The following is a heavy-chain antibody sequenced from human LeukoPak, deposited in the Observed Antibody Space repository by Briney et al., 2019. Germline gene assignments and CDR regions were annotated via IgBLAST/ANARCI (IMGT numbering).Heavy chain of an antibody. CDR3: ARALSWYQLPD. J-gene: IGHJ4*02. Sequence: ASVRVSCTASGYTFTGYYMHWVRQAPGQGLEWMGWINPNSGGTNYAQKFQGRVTMTRDTSISTAYMELSRLRSDDTAVYYCARALSWYQLPDWGQGTLVTVSS. CDR1: GYTFTGYY. CDR2: INPNSGGT. V-gene: IGHV1-2*02. D-gene: IGHD2-2*01.